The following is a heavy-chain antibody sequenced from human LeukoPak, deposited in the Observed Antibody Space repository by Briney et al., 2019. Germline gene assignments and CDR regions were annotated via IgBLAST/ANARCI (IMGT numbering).Heavy chain of an antibody. V-gene: IGHV3-30*02. CDR3: AKDDIVVVPAALGDAFDI. D-gene: IGHD2-2*01. Sequence: GGSLRLSCAASGFTFSSYGMHWVRQAPGKGLEWVAFIRYDGSNKYYADSVKGRFTISRDNSKNTLYLQMNSLRAGDTAVYYCAKDDIVVVPAALGDAFDIWGQGTMVTVSS. CDR1: GFTFSSYG. CDR2: IRYDGSNK. J-gene: IGHJ3*02.